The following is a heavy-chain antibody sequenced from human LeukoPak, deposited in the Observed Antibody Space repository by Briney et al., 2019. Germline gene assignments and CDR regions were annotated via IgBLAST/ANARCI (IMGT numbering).Heavy chain of an antibody. CDR2: IKKTGSGT. CDR3: AREDGYCSGGNCYSYFDS. V-gene: IGHV3-7*01. J-gene: IGHJ4*02. Sequence: GGSLRLSCAASGFTFSHFWMSWVRQAPGKGLEWVAYIKKTGSGTYYVDSVKGRFTITRDNTRNSLFLQMYSLRAEDTAVYFCAREDGYCSGGNCYSYFDSWGQGTLVTVSS. CDR1: GFTFSHFW. D-gene: IGHD2-15*01.